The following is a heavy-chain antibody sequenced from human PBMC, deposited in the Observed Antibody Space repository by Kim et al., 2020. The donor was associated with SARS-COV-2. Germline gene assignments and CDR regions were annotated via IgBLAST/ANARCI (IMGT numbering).Heavy chain of an antibody. J-gene: IGHJ4*02. CDR2: IRSKAYGGTT. D-gene: IGHD5-18*01. CDR1: GFTFGDYA. CDR3: TRGQLWFGAFDY. Sequence: GGSLRLSCTASGFTFGDYAMSWVRKAPGKGLEWVGFIRSKAYGGTTEYAASVKGRFTISRDDSKCIAYLQMNSLKTEDTAVYYCTRGQLWFGAFDYWGQGTLVTVS. V-gene: IGHV3-49*04.